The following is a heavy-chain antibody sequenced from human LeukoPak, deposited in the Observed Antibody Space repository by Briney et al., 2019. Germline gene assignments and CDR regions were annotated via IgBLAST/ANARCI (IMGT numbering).Heavy chain of an antibody. Sequence: SETLSLTCIVSGGSISSYYWSWIRQPPGKGLEWIGYIYYSGSTNYNPSLKSRVTISVDTSKNQFSLKLSSVTAADTAVYYCAAAAAGTEYWGQGTQVTVSS. CDR1: GGSISSYY. CDR3: AAAAAGTEY. V-gene: IGHV4-59*08. CDR2: IYYSGST. D-gene: IGHD6-13*01. J-gene: IGHJ4*02.